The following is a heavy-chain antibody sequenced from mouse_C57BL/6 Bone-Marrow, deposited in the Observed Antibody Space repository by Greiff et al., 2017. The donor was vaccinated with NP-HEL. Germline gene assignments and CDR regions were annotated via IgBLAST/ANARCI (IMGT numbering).Heavy chain of an antibody. V-gene: IGHV8-12*01. Sequence: QVTLKESGPGILQSSQTLSLTCSFSGFSLSTSGMGVSWIRQPSGQGLEWMAHIYWVDDKRYNPSLKSPLTLPKEPSSNTVFLMITSVDTADTATYYCARYSNYGYFDYWGQGTTLTVSS. D-gene: IGHD2-5*01. CDR3: ARYSNYGYFDY. CDR2: IYWVDDK. J-gene: IGHJ2*01. CDR1: GFSLSTSGMG.